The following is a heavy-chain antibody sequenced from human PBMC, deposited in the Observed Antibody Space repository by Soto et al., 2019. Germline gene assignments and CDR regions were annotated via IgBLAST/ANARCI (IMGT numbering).Heavy chain of an antibody. Sequence: SATLSLTCAFTDPSVASAEWWNWVRQSPGKGLEWIGEMYHEGNTIYNPSLKTRVTMSIDKSNNQFSLRLNSVTAADTAVYYCARDHQYSENTWAFDIWGQGTVVT. J-gene: IGHJ3*02. V-gene: IGHV4-4*02. CDR2: MYHEGNT. CDR1: DPSVASAEW. D-gene: IGHD3-9*01. CDR3: ARDHQYSENTWAFDI.